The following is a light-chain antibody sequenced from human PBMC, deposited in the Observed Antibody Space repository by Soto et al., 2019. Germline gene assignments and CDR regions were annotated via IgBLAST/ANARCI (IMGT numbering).Light chain of an antibody. CDR1: SSDVGGYNY. J-gene: IGLJ2*01. CDR2: EVS. Sequence: SALTQPASVSGSPGQPITISCTGTSSDVGGYNYVSWYQQHPGKAPKIMIYEVSNWPSGVSNRFSGSKSGNTASLTISGLQAEDEADSYCSSFTSSHTVVFGGGTKLTVL. CDR3: SSFTSSHTVV. V-gene: IGLV2-14*01.